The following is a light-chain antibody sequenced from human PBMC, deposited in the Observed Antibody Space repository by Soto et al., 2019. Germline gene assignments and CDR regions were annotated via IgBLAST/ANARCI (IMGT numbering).Light chain of an antibody. CDR3: QQYNNWPIT. Sequence: EIVMTQSPATLSVSPGERGTLSCRASQSVSSNLAWYQQKPGQAPRLLIYGASTRATGIPARFSGSGSGTEFTLTISSLQSEDFAVYYGQQYNNWPITFGQGTRLEIK. CDR2: GAS. V-gene: IGKV3-15*01. J-gene: IGKJ5*01. CDR1: QSVSSN.